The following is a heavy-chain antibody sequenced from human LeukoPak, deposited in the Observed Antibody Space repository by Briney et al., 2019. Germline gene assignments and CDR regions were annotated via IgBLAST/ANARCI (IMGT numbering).Heavy chain of an antibody. D-gene: IGHD5-18*01. J-gene: IGHJ3*02. V-gene: IGHV1-2*02. CDR1: GYTFTGFY. Sequence: ASVKVSCKASGYTFTGFYMHWVRQAPGQGLEWMGWINPNSGGTNYAQKFQGRVTMTRDTSISAAYMELSSLRSGDTAVYHCARGSAMDSAMVTRAFDIWGQGTMVTVSS. CDR3: ARGSAMDSAMVTRAFDI. CDR2: INPNSGGT.